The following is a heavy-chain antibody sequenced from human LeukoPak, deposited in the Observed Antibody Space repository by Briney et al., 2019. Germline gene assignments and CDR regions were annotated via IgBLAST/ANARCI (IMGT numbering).Heavy chain of an antibody. D-gene: IGHD5-18*01. CDR1: GYSFTRYW. J-gene: IGHJ4*02. CDR2: IYPGDSDT. Sequence: GESLKISCKGSGYSFTRYWNGWVRQMPGKGLEWMGIIYPGDSDTRYSPSFQGQVTISADKSISTAYLQWSSLKASDTAMYYCCLDTAMVSFDYWGQGTLVTVSS. CDR3: CLDTAMVSFDY. V-gene: IGHV5-51*01.